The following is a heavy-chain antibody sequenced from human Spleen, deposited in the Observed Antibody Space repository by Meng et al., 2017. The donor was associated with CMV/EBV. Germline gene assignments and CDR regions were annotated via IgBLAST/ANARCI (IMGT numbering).Heavy chain of an antibody. D-gene: IGHD3-16*01. J-gene: IGHJ4*02. Sequence: GGSLRLSCAASGFIFDDHAMHWVRQAPGKGLEWVSSISWNSANIAYAASVKGRLTISRDNANNSLYLQMNSLSPEDTALYYCVKGGLALHWGGQGTLVTVSS. CDR1: GFIFDDHA. CDR2: ISWNSANI. CDR3: VKGGLALHW. V-gene: IGHV3-9*01.